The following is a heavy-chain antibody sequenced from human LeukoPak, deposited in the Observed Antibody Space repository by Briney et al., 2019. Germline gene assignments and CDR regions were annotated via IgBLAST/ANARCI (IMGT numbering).Heavy chain of an antibody. D-gene: IGHD1-26*01. J-gene: IGHJ5*02. CDR3: ARHEYSGSYYGLSWFDP. V-gene: IGHV4-39*01. CDR1: GGSISSSSYY. Sequence: NPSETLSLTCTVSGGSISSSSYYWGWIRQPPGKGLEWIGSIYYSGSTYYNPSLKSRVTISVDTSKNQLSLKLSSLTAADTAVYYCARHEYSGSYYGLSWFDPWGQGTLVTVSS. CDR2: IYYSGST.